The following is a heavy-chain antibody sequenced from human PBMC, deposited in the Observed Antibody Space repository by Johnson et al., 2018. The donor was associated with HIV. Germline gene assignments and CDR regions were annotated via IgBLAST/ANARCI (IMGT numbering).Heavy chain of an antibody. CDR2: FGTAGST. V-gene: IGHV3-13*01. Sequence: VQLVESGGGVVQPGGSLRLSCAASGFTFSSYDMHWVRQVRGKGLEWVSCFGTAGSTYYAESVKGRFIISRDNSKNTLYLQMNSLSAEDTALYFCATVWRNEGRHSFDIWGQGTMVTVSS. D-gene: IGHD1-1*01. J-gene: IGHJ3*02. CDR3: ATVWRNEGRHSFDI. CDR1: GFTFSSYD.